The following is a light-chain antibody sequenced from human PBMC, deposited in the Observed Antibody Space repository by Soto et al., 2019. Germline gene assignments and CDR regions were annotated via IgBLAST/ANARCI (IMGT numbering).Light chain of an antibody. CDR2: WAS. CDR3: QQYCSSPWT. J-gene: IGKJ1*01. V-gene: IGKV4-1*01. CDR1: QSVLYSSSNKNY. Sequence: DIVMTQSADSLDVSLGERATIKCRSSQSVLYSSSNKNYLAWYQQKPGQPPKLLIYWASTRESGVPDRFSGSGSGTDFTLTISSLQAEDVAVYYCQQYCSSPWTFGQGTKVEIK.